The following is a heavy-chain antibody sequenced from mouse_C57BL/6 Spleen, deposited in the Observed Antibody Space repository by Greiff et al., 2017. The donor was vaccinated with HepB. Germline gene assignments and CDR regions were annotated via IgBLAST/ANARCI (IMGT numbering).Heavy chain of an antibody. CDR2: IDPSDSYT. Sequence: VQLQQPGAELVKPGASVKLSCKASGYTFTSYWMQWVKQRPGQGLEWIGEIDPSDSYTNYNQKFKGKATLTVDTSSSTAYMQLSSLTSEDSAVYYCARGDDGYSSFAYWGQGTLVTVSA. CDR1: GYTFTSYW. J-gene: IGHJ3*01. V-gene: IGHV1-50*01. D-gene: IGHD2-3*01. CDR3: ARGDDGYSSFAY.